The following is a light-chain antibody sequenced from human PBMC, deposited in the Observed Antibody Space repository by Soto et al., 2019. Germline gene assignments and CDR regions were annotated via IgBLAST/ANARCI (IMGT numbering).Light chain of an antibody. CDR2: DAS. J-gene: IGKJ4*01. CDR3: QQFDDFPLT. Sequence: IQLPQSPSSLSASVGDRVTITCQASQDINNYLNWYQQKPGNAPKLLIYDASTLETGVPSRFSGSGHETDFTLTISSLQPEDIATYYCQQFDDFPLTFGGGTKVDIK. CDR1: QDINNY. V-gene: IGKV1-33*01.